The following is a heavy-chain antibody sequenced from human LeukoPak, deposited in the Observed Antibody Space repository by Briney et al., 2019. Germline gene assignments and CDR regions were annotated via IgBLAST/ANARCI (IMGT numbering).Heavy chain of an antibody. CDR3: ARGQGGSSHYYDRGTYYFDY. D-gene: IGHD3-22*01. CDR1: GGSFSGYY. J-gene: IGHJ4*02. V-gene: IGHV4-34*01. Sequence: SETLSLTCAVYGGSFSGYYWSWIRQPPGKGLEWIGEINHSGSTNYNPSLKSRVTISVDTSKNQFSLELSSVTAADTAVYYCARGQGGSSHYYDRGTYYFDYWGQGTLVTVSS. CDR2: INHSGST.